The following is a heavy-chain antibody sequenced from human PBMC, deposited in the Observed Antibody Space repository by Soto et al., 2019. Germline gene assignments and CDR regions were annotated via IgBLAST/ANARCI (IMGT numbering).Heavy chain of an antibody. V-gene: IGHV3-7*03. CDR3: AGWGGHDYNY. CDR2: INPDGNVG. CDR1: GFTFSTYW. J-gene: IGHJ4*02. Sequence: EVQLLGSGGGLVQPGGSLRLSCVGSGFTFSTYWMNWVRQAPGKGLEWVANINPDGNVGTYVDSVRGRFTTSRDNAKNSLYLQMNSLGADETAVYFCAGWGGHDYNYWGQGIMVTVSS. D-gene: IGHD4-4*01.